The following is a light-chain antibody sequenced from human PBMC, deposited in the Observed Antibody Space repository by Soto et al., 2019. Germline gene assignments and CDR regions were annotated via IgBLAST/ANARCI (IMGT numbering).Light chain of an antibody. CDR1: SSDVGSYNL. CDR2: EDT. CDR3: CSYGGRSTYV. V-gene: IGLV2-23*01. Sequence: QDVLTQPASVSRSPGQSITISCTGTSSDVGSYNLVYWYQQHPGKAPKLMIYEDTKRPSGVSNRFSGSKSANTASLTISGLQPEDEADYFCCSYGGRSTYVFGTGTKVTVL. J-gene: IGLJ1*01.